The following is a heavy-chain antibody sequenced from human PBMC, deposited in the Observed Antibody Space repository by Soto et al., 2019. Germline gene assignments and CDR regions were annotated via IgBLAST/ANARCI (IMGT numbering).Heavy chain of an antibody. D-gene: IGHD3-10*01. CDR3: ARGPSITVVRGGNWFDP. J-gene: IGHJ5*02. V-gene: IGHV4-30-4*01. CDR2: IYYSGST. CDR1: GGSISSGDYY. Sequence: QVQLQESGPGLVKPSQTLSLTCTVSGGSISSGDYYWSWIRQPPGKGLEWIGYIYYSGSTYYNPSLKSRVTITVDKYKNQFSLKLSSVTDADTAVYYCARGPSITVVRGGNWFDPWGQGTLVTVSS.